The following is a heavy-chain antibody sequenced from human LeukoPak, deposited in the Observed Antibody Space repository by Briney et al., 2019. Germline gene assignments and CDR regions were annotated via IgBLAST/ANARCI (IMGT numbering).Heavy chain of an antibody. J-gene: IGHJ4*02. CDR3: ARDYDYGDYGGFGY. V-gene: IGHV3-53*01. CDR2: IYSGGST. D-gene: IGHD4-17*01. Sequence: GGSLRLSCAASGFSPSRHWMSWVRQAPGKGLEWVSVIYSGGSTYYADSVKGRFTISRDNSKNTLYLQMNSLRAEDTAVYYCARDYDYGDYGGFGYWGQGTLVTVSS. CDR1: GFSPSRHW.